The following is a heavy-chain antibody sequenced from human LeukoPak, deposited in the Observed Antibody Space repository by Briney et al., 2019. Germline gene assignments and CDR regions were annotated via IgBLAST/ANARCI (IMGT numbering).Heavy chain of an antibody. Sequence: GGSLRLSCAASGFTFSSYGMHWVRQAPGKGLEWVAFIRYDGSNKYYADSVKGRFTISRDNSKNTLYLQMNSLRAEDTAVYYCAKAGAMVRGVIADYWGQGTLVTVSS. J-gene: IGHJ4*02. CDR3: AKAGAMVRGVIADY. CDR2: IRYDGSNK. CDR1: GFTFSSYG. V-gene: IGHV3-30*02. D-gene: IGHD3-10*01.